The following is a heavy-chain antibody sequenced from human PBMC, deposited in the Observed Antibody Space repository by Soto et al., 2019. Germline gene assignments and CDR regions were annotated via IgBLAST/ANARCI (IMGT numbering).Heavy chain of an antibody. CDR2: INAGNGNT. CDR1: GYTFTSYA. J-gene: IGHJ4*02. Sequence: QVQLVQSGAEEKKPGASVKVSRKASGYTFTSYAMHWVRQAPGQRLEWMGWINAGNGNTKYSQKFQGRVTITRDTSASTAYMELSSLRSEDTAVYYCARAGGLRYFDWLFDYWGQGTLVTVSS. V-gene: IGHV1-3*05. CDR3: ARAGGLRYFDWLFDY. D-gene: IGHD3-9*01.